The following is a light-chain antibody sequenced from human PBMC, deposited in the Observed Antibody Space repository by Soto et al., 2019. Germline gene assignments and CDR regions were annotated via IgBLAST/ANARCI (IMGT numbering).Light chain of an antibody. V-gene: IGKV1-17*01. CDR2: LTY. Sequence: DIQMTQSPSSLSASVGDRVTITCRASQGIGNDLGWYQQKPGKAPKRLIYLTYRLQTGVPSRFSGSGSGTEFSLTISSLQPEDSATYSCLQHNSYPRTFGQGTKVEIK. CDR3: LQHNSYPRT. CDR1: QGIGND. J-gene: IGKJ1*01.